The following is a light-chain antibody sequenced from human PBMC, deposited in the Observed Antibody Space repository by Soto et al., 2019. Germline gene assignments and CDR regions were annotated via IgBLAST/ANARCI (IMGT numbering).Light chain of an antibody. CDR3: MSYTTTSSFV. V-gene: IGLV2-14*03. J-gene: IGLJ1*01. CDR2: DVS. Sequence: HSALTRPASMSGSPLQSITITCTETRSDIGTYNYLSWYQQHPGKAPRLVISDVSNRPSGVSNRFSGSKSGNTASLTITGLQSQDEADYYCMSYTTTSSFVFGSGTKVTVL. CDR1: RSDIGTYNY.